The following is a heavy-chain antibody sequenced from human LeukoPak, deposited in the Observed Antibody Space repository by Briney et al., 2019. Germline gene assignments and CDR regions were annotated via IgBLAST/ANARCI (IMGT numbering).Heavy chain of an antibody. J-gene: IGHJ6*03. D-gene: IGHD1-1*01. Sequence: SETLFLTCTVSGGSMTSSSYYWGWIRQPPGKGMEWIGSIYYSGSTYYNPSLKSRVTISVDTSKNQFSLKLSSVTAADTAVYYCARDRGNWNDGLSYYMDVWGKGTTVTVSS. CDR1: GGSMTSSSYY. CDR3: ARDRGNWNDGLSYYMDV. V-gene: IGHV4-39*02. CDR2: IYYSGST.